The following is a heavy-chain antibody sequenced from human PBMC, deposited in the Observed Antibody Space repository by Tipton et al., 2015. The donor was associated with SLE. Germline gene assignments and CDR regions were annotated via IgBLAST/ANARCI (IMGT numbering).Heavy chain of an antibody. CDR3: ARDPGEYWYFDL. CDR2: IWYDGSNK. D-gene: IGHD7-27*01. Sequence: SLRLSCAASGLTFSSYGMHWVRQAPGKGLEWVAVIWYDGSNKYYADSVKGRFTISRDNSKNTLYLQMNSLRAEDTAVYYCARDPGEYWYFDLWGRGTLVTVSS. J-gene: IGHJ2*01. CDR1: GLTFSSYG. V-gene: IGHV3-33*01.